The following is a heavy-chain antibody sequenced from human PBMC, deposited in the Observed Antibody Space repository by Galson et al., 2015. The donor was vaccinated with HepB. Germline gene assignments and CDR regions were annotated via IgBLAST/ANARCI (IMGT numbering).Heavy chain of an antibody. CDR2: ISGSSTTI. V-gene: IGHV3-48*04. CDR3: ARARTGYSRTWRRCWFFDR. Sequence: SLRLSCAASGFTFSSYSMNWVRRAPGKGLEWVSFISGSSTTIYYEDSVKGRFTISRDDAKNSLYLQMNSLRAEDTAVYYCARARTGYSRTWRRCWFFDRWGHGTLVTFSS. D-gene: IGHD5-12*01. CDR1: GFTFSSYS. J-gene: IGHJ2*01.